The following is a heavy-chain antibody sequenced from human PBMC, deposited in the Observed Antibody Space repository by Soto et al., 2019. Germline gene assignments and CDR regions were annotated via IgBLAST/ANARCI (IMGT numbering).Heavy chain of an antibody. CDR2: IYYSGST. Sequence: SETLSLTCTVSGGSISSYYWSWIRQPPGKGLEWIGYIYYSGSTNYNPSLKSRVTISVDTSKNQFSLKLSSVTAADTAVYYCARVRHRGVPQHWGQGTLVTVSS. CDR3: ARVRHRGVPQH. V-gene: IGHV4-59*08. CDR1: GGSISSYY. D-gene: IGHD3-10*01. J-gene: IGHJ1*01.